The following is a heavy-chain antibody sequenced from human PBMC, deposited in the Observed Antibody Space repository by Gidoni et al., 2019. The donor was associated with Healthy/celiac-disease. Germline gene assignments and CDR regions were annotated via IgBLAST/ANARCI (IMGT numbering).Heavy chain of an antibody. CDR1: GYTFTSYY. J-gene: IGHJ4*02. V-gene: IGHV1-46*03. D-gene: IGHD1-20*01. CDR2: INPSGGST. Sequence: QVQLVQSGAEVKKPGASVKVSCKASGYTFTSYYMHWERQAPGQGLGWMGIINPSGGSTSYAQKFQGRVTMTRDTSTSTVYMELSSLRSEDTAVYYCARDPPPNGITGTEGFDYWGQGTLVTVSS. CDR3: ARDPPPNGITGTEGFDY.